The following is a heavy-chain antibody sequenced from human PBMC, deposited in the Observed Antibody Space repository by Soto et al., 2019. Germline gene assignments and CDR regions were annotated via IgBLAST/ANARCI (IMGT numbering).Heavy chain of an antibody. V-gene: IGHV3-23*01. CDR2: IIDSGAST. Sequence: GGSLRLSCAASGFTFSSHAMNWVRQAPGKGLEWVSDIIDSGASTYYADSVKGRFTISRDNSKSTLYLQMNSLRAEDTALYYCAKGRSYYYYYGVDVWGQGTTVTVSS. J-gene: IGHJ6*02. CDR1: GFTFSSHA. CDR3: AKGRSYYYYYGVDV.